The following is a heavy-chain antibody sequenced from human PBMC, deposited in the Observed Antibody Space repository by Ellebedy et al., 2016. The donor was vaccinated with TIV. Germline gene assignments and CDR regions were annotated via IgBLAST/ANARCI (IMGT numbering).Heavy chain of an antibody. D-gene: IGHD3-10*01. Sequence: SETLSLXCAVSGGSISSGGYSWSWIRQPPGKGLEWIGYIYHSGSTYYNPSLKSRVTISVDTSKNQFSLKLSSVTAADTAVYYCARDRMGVRGVYYYYYGMDVWGQGTTVTVSS. CDR1: GGSISSGGYS. J-gene: IGHJ6*02. CDR3: ARDRMGVRGVYYYYYGMDV. CDR2: IYHSGST. V-gene: IGHV4-30-2*05.